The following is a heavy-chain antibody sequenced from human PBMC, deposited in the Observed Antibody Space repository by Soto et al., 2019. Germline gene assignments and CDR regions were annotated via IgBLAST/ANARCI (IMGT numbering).Heavy chain of an antibody. CDR1: GVSISSGSW. D-gene: IGHD3-10*01. CDR2: IFHDGTA. V-gene: IGHV4-4*02. J-gene: IGHJ4*02. Sequence: KPSETLSLTCAVSGVSISSGSWWTWFRQSPQRGLEYIGEIFHDGTANYYPSFERRVAISVDTSKNQFSLKLTSVTAADTAIYFCARLVYDTRLNYMYFDFWGQGTLVTVSS. CDR3: ARLVYDTRLNYMYFDF.